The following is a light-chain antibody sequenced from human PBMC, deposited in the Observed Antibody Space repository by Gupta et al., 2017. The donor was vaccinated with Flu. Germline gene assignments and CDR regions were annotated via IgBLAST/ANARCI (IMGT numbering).Light chain of an antibody. V-gene: IGLV1-44*01. CDR2: TNN. Sequence: QSVLTQPPPASGAPGQRVTISCSESSSNIGSNTVNCYRQFPVTAPHLLISTNNKRPSGVPARFSGSESGTSAALAIIWFQSEEEAEYYSDAWDGSLNVSYVFGNGTRVTVL. CDR3: DAWDGSLNVSYV. CDR1: SSNIGSNT. J-gene: IGLJ1*01.